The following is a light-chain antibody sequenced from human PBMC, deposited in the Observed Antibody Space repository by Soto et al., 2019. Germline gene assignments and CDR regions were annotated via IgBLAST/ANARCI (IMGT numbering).Light chain of an antibody. V-gene: IGLV2-11*01. CDR2: DVS. J-gene: IGLJ1*01. Sequence: QSVLTQPRSVSGSPGQSVTISCTGTSSDVGGYNYVSWYQQHPGKAPKLMIYDVSKRPSGVPDRFSGSKSGNTASLTISGLQAEDEADYYCCSYAGSYTPRVFGTGTMVTVL. CDR3: CSYAGSYTPRV. CDR1: SSDVGGYNY.